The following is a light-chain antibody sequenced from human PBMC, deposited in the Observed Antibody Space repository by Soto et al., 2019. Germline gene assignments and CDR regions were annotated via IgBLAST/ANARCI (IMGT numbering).Light chain of an antibody. CDR2: GAS. V-gene: IGKV3-15*01. CDR1: QSVSSN. CDR3: QQYNNWPRT. Sequence: EIVITQYPATLSVSPGERATLSCRASQSVSSNLAWYQQKPGQAPRLLIYGASTRATGIPARFSGSGSGTEFTLTISSLQSEDFAVYYCQQYNNWPRTFGQVTKVDI. J-gene: IGKJ1*01.